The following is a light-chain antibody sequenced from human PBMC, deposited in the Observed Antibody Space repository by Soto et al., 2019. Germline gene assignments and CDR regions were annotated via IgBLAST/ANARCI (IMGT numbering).Light chain of an antibody. CDR1: QSISQY. CDR3: AQSVESPVT. J-gene: IGKJ2*01. Sequence: DIQMTQSPSSLSASVGDRVTITCRASQSISQYLSWYQQKPGKAPNLLIYTTSSLQSGVPSRFSGSGSGTDFTLTVSSLQPEDFATYYCAQSVESPVTFGQGTQLGIK. V-gene: IGKV1-39*01. CDR2: TTS.